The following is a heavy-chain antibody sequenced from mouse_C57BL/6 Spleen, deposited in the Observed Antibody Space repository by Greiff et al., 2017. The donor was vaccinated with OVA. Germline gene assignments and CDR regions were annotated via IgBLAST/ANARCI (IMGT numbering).Heavy chain of an antibody. CDR3: ARDYGNQGYFDV. D-gene: IGHD2-1*01. J-gene: IGHJ1*03. CDR1: GFSLTSYG. V-gene: IGHV2-6*01. Sequence: QVQLKESGPGLVAPSQSLSITCTVSGFSLTSYGVDWVRQSPGKGLEWLGVIWGVGSTNYNSALNSSLSISKDNSKSQVFLKMNSLQTDDTAVYYCARDYGNQGYFDVWGTGTTVTVSS. CDR2: IWGVGST.